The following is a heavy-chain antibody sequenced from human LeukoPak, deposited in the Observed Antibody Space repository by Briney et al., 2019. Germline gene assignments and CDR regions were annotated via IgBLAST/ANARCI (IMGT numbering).Heavy chain of an antibody. D-gene: IGHD6-13*01. CDR1: GYTFTNYG. V-gene: IGHV1-18*01. Sequence: ASVKVSCKASGYTFTNYGISWVRQAPGQGLEWMGWISTYSGNTNYAQKLQGRVTMTTDTSTSTAYMELRSLGSDDTAVYYCARDLYSSSWLEDYWGQGTLVTVSS. CDR3: ARDLYSSSWLEDY. J-gene: IGHJ4*02. CDR2: ISTYSGNT.